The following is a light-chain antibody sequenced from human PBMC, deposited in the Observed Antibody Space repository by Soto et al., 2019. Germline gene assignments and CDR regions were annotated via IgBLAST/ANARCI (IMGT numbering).Light chain of an antibody. CDR2: DVS. V-gene: IGLV2-14*01. CDR3: SSYTSSSLVV. J-gene: IGLJ2*01. CDR1: SSDVGGYNY. Sequence: QSALTQPASVSGSPGQSITISCTGTSSDVGGYNYVSWYQQHPGKAPKLMIYDVSNRPSGVSNRFSGSKSGNTASLTISGLQYEDEADYSCSSYTSSSLVVFGGGTKVTVL.